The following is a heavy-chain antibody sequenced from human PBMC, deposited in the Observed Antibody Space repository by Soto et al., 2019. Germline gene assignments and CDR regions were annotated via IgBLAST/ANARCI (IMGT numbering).Heavy chain of an antibody. CDR3: AKDLVVLVTPYYGMDV. Sequence: QVQLVESGGGGVQPGRSLRLSCAASGFTFSSYAMHWVRQAPGKGLEWVAAISYDGGNKYYPDSLKGRFTISRDNSKTTLYLQMNSLRAEDTAVYYCAKDLVVLVTPYYGMDVWGQGTKVTVSS. V-gene: IGHV3-30*18. J-gene: IGHJ6*02. D-gene: IGHD3-22*01. CDR1: GFTFSSYA. CDR2: ISYDGGNK.